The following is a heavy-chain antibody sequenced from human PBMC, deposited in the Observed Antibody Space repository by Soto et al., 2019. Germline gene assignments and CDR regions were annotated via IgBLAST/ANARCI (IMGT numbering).Heavy chain of an antibody. CDR3: ARGRYSSGYYYYYYMDV. CDR1: GYTFTSYG. D-gene: IGHD6-19*01. V-gene: IGHV1-18*01. Sequence: ASVKVSCKASGYTFTSYGISWVRQAPGQGLEWMGWISAYNGNTNYAQKLQGRVTMTTDTSTSTAYMELRSLRSDDTAVYYCARGRYSSGYYYYYYMDVWGKGTTVTVSS. J-gene: IGHJ6*03. CDR2: ISAYNGNT.